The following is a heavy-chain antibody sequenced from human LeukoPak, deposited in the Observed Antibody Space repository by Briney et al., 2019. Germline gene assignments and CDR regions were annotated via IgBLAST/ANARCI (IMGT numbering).Heavy chain of an antibody. CDR2: IRSKAYGGTT. CDR3: TRVEFRIVGATLTDY. J-gene: IGHJ4*02. Sequence: GGSPRLSCTASGFTFGDYAMGWFRQAPGKGLEWVGFIRSKAYGGTTEYAASVKGRFTISRDDSKSIAYLHMNSLKTEDTAVYYCTRVEFRIVGATLTDYWGQGTLVTVSS. V-gene: IGHV3-49*03. D-gene: IGHD1-26*01. CDR1: GFTFGDYA.